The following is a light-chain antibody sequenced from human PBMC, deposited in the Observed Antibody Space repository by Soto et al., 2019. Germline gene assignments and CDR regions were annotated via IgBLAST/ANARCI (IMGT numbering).Light chain of an antibody. CDR2: GAS. J-gene: IGKJ4*01. V-gene: IGKV3-20*01. Sequence: IVLTQSPGTLSLSPGERATLSCRASQSVSSSFLAWYQQKAGQAPRLLIYGASSRATGIPDRFSGSGSGTDFTLTISRLEPEDVAVYYCQQYGSSPLTFGGGTKVEIK. CDR1: QSVSSSF. CDR3: QQYGSSPLT.